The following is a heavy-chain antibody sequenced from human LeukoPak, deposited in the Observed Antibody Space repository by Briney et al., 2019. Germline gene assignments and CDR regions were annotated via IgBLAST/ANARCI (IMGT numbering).Heavy chain of an antibody. D-gene: IGHD4-11*01. V-gene: IGHV3-21*01. J-gene: IGHJ4*02. CDR1: GFTFSSYS. Sequence: GGSLRLSCAASGFTFSSYSMNWVRQAPGKGLEWVSSISSSSSYIYYADSVKGRFTISRDNAKNSLYLQMNSLRAEDTAVYYCARDPTVTTIFDYWGQGTLVTVSS. CDR2: ISSSSSYI. CDR3: ARDPTVTTIFDY.